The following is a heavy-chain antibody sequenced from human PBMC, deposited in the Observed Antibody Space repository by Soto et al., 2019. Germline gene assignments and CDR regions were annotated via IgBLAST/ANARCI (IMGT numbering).Heavy chain of an antibody. Sequence: EVQLVESGGGLVQPGGSLKLSCAASGFTFSGSAMHWVRQASGKGLEWLGRVSSKGNNYATAYAASVKGRFIISRDDSXNXXYLQMNSLKTEDTAVYYCTRLTVTGDYYYYYGMDVWGQGTTVTVSS. CDR3: TRLTVTGDYYYYYGMDV. CDR1: GFTFSGSA. J-gene: IGHJ6*02. D-gene: IGHD4-17*01. V-gene: IGHV3-73*01. CDR2: VSSKGNNYAT.